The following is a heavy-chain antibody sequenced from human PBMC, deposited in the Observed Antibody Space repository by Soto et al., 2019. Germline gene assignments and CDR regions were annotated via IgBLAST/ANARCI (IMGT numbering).Heavy chain of an antibody. D-gene: IGHD5-12*01. Sequence: QVQLVESGGGVVQPGRSLRLSCAASGFTFSSYGMHWVRQAPGKGLEWVAVISYDGSNKYYADSVKGRFTISRDNSKNTLYLQMNSLRAEDTAVYYCAKGSWIVASHWGQGTLVTVSS. CDR2: ISYDGSNK. CDR1: GFTFSSYG. V-gene: IGHV3-30*18. CDR3: AKGSWIVASH. J-gene: IGHJ4*02.